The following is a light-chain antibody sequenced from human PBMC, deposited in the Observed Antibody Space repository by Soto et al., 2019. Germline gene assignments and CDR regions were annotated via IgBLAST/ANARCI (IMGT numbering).Light chain of an antibody. CDR1: SSDVGGYNY. Sequence: QSALTQPASVSGSPGQSITISCTGTSSDVGGYNYVSWHQQHPGKAPKLMIYDVSNRPSGVSNRFSGSKSGNTASLTISWLQAEDEADYYCSSYTSSSTLVVFGGGTKLTVL. J-gene: IGLJ2*01. CDR2: DVS. CDR3: SSYTSSSTLVV. V-gene: IGLV2-14*01.